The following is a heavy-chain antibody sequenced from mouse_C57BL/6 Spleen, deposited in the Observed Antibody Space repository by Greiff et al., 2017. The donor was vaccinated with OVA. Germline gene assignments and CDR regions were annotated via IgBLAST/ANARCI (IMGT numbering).Heavy chain of an antibody. CDR3: ARGSLGSFDY. J-gene: IGHJ2*01. CDR2: ISSGSSTI. V-gene: IGHV5-17*01. D-gene: IGHD3-3*01. CDR1: GFTFSDYG. Sequence: EVKLVESGGGLVKPGGSLKLSCAASGFTFSDYGMHWVRQAPEKGLEWVAYISSGSSTIYYADTVKGRFTISRDKAKNTLFRQMNSLRCEDTAMYYCARGSLGSFDYWGQGTTLTVSS.